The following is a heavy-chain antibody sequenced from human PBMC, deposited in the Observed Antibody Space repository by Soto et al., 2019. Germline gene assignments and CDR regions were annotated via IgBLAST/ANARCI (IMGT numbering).Heavy chain of an antibody. CDR1: GGSVSSNYY. J-gene: IGHJ4*02. CDR2: IFYSGST. CDR3: ARHGWFGRSPLSYYFDY. V-gene: IGHV4-39*01. D-gene: IGHD2-15*01. Sequence: SETLSLTCTVSGGSVSSNYYWGWIRQPPGKGLEWIGSIFYSGSTYYNPSLQSRITISVDTSKNQFSLRLGSVTAADTAVYYCARHGWFGRSPLSYYFDYWGQGTLVTVP.